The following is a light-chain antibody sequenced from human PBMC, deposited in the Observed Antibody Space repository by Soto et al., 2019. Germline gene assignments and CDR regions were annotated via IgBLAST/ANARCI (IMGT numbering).Light chain of an antibody. CDR3: QQRSNWPQLT. CDR1: QSVSSSY. V-gene: IGKV3D-20*02. Sequence: DIVLTQSPGTLSLSPGERATLSCRASQSVSSSYLAWYQQKPGQAPRLLIYGASNRATGIPDRFSGSGSGTDFTLTISRLEPEDFAVYYCQQRSNWPQLTFGGGTKVEIK. J-gene: IGKJ4*01. CDR2: GAS.